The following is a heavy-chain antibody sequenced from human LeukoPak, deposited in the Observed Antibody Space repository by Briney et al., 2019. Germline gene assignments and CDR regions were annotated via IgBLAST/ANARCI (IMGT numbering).Heavy chain of an antibody. Sequence: PSETLSLTCAVSGGSISSGGYSWSWIRQPPGKGLEWIGYIYHSGSTYYNPSLKSRVTISVDRSKNQFSLKLSSVTAADTAVYYCARENDVTGNALDVWGQGTTVTVSS. CDR1: GGSISSGGYS. V-gene: IGHV4-30-2*01. CDR3: ARENDVTGNALDV. CDR2: IYHSGST. J-gene: IGHJ6*02. D-gene: IGHD2-2*01.